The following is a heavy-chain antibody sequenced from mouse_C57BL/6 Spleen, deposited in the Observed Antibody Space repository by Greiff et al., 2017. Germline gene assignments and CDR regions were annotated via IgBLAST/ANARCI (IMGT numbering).Heavy chain of an antibody. V-gene: IGHV1-39*01. CDR3: AREEITTLFDY. CDR2: INPNYGTT. D-gene: IGHD2-4*01. J-gene: IGHJ2*01. Sequence: VQLKESGPELVKPGASVKISCKASGYSFTDYNMNWVKQSNGKSLEWIGVINPNYGTTSYNQKFKGKATLTVDQSSSTAYMQLNSLTSDDAAVYYCAREEITTLFDYWGQGTTLTVSS. CDR1: GYSFTDYN.